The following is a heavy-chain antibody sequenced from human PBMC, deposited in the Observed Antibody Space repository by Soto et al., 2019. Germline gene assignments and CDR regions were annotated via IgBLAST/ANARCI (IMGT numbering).Heavy chain of an antibody. J-gene: IGHJ4*02. V-gene: IGHV3-7*05. D-gene: IGHD1-1*01. CDR3: ARTGTTHY. CDR1: GFTFSSYY. CDR2: IKEDGSEK. Sequence: GGSLRLSCTASGFTFSSYYMTWVRQAPGKGLEWMANIKEDGSEKYYVDSMKGRFTISRDNAKNSLFLQMNSLRVEDTAVYYCARTGTTHYWGQGTLVTVSS.